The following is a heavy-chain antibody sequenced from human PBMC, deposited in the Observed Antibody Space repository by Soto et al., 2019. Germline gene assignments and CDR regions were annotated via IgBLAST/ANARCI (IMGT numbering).Heavy chain of an antibody. CDR2: INPNSGGT. CDR1: GYTFTGYY. J-gene: IGHJ4*02. Sequence: RASVKVSCKASGYTFTGYYMHWVRQAPGQGLEWMGWINPNSGGTNYAQKFQGWVTMTRDTSISTAYMELSRLRSDDTAVYYCARGGPLSIAARPFDYWGQGTLVTVAS. CDR3: ARGGPLSIAARPFDY. D-gene: IGHD6-6*01. V-gene: IGHV1-2*04.